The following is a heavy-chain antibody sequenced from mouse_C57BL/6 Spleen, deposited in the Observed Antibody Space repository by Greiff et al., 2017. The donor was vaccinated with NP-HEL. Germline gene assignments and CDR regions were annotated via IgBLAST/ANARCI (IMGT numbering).Heavy chain of an antibody. D-gene: IGHD1-1*01. CDR2: IHPSDSDT. J-gene: IGHJ4*01. CDR1: GYTFTSYW. V-gene: IGHV1-74*01. Sequence: VQLQQPGAELVKPGASVKVSCKASGYTFTSYWMHWVKQRPGQGLEWIGRIHPSDSDTNYNQKFKGKATLTVDKSSSTAYMQLSSLTYEDSSVYYCATPYYYGSSPYAMDYWGQGTSVTVSS. CDR3: ATPYYYGSSPYAMDY.